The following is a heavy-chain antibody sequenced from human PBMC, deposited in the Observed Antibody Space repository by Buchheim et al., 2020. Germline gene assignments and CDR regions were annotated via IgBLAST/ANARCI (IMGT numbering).Heavy chain of an antibody. CDR1: GFSFSNYG. D-gene: IGHD6-19*01. CDR2: VSASGSTT. V-gene: IGHV3-23*01. CDR3: AKDYRPTPIGWYGQWFDP. J-gene: IGHJ5*02. Sequence: EVQLSESGGGVVQPGGSLRLSCEASGFSFSNYGMSWVRQAQGTGLECVAVVSASGSTTYYADSVRGRFTIFSDNSKNTVYLQMTSLRGEDTALYYCAKDYRPTPIGWYGQWFDPWGRGTL.